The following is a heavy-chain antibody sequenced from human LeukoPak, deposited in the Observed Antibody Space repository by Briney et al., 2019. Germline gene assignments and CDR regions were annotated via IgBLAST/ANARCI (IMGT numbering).Heavy chain of an antibody. CDR1: GFTFSSYS. CDR3: ARESDYDYVWGSYRYPDY. D-gene: IGHD3-16*02. V-gene: IGHV3-21*01. J-gene: IGHJ4*02. Sequence: PGGSLRLSCAASGFTFSSYSMNWVRQAPGKGLEWVSSISSSSSYIYYADSVKGRFTISRDNAKNSLYLQMNSLRAEDTAVYYCARESDYDYVWGSYRYPDYWGQGTLVTVSS. CDR2: ISSSSSYI.